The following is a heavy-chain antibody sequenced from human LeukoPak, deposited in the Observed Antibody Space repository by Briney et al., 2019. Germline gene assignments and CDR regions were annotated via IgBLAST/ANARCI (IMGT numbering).Heavy chain of an antibody. CDR3: ASDFGY. CDR2: TYTSGTT. J-gene: IGHJ4*02. V-gene: IGHV4-4*07. CDR1: GGSISTDY. Sequence: PSETLSLTCTVSGGSISTDYWTWIRQPAGKGLEWIGLTYTSGTTNYNPSLKSRVTMSLDTSKNQFSLKLTSVTAADTAVYYCASDFGYWGQGTLVTVSS. D-gene: IGHD3-10*01.